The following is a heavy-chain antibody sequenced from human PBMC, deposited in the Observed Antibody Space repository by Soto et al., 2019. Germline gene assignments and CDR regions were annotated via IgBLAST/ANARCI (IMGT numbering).Heavy chain of an antibody. D-gene: IGHD3-16*01. V-gene: IGHV4-30-4*01. CDR2: ISSSERA. J-gene: IGHJ4*02. CDR1: GGPFSDDAHL. Sequence: TLSLTCTVSGGPFSDDAHLWSWLRQSPGMGLEWMGHISSSERASYNPSLQSRLSISRDTSKKQFSLSLTSVTAADTAVYFCARANACNYVRYFFDFWGQGALVTVSS. CDR3: ARANACNYVRYFFDF.